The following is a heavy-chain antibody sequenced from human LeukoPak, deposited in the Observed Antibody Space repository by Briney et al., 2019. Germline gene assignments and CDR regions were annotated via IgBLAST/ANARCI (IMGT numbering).Heavy chain of an antibody. CDR2: MNPNTGYT. J-gene: IGHJ4*02. CDR3: ARFGGGATKDDRLDY. CDR1: GYIFTTYD. V-gene: IGHV1-8*03. Sequence: ASVKVSCKASGYIFTTYDINWVRLPPGQGLEWMAWMNPNTGYTGFAQKFQGRVTVSRNTDISTAYMELNSLRSEDTAVYYCARFGGGATKDDRLDYWGQGTLVTVSS. D-gene: IGHD3-16*01.